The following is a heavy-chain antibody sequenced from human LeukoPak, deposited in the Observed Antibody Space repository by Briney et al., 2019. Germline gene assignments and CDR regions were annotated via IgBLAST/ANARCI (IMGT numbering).Heavy chain of an antibody. CDR1: GGSISSYY. J-gene: IGHJ6*03. Sequence: SETLSLTCTVSGGSISSYYWSWIRQPPGKGLEWIGYIYYSGSTNYNPSLKSRVTISVDTSKNQFSLKLSSVTAADTAVYYCARLGMIRGVIWSSSYYMDVWGKGTTVTISS. CDR3: ARLGMIRGVIWSSSYYMDV. CDR2: IYYSGST. V-gene: IGHV4-59*12. D-gene: IGHD3-10*01.